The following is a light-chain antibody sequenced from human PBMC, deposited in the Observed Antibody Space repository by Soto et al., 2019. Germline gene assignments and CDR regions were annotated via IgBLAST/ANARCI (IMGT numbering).Light chain of an antibody. Sequence: EIVLTQSPATLSLSPGERATLSCRASQSVSSYLAWYQQKPGQAPRLLLYDASNRATGIPARFSGSGSGTDITLTISSLEPEDFAVYYCQQRSNWRDTFGGGTKVEIK. CDR2: DAS. V-gene: IGKV3-11*01. CDR1: QSVSSY. CDR3: QQRSNWRDT. J-gene: IGKJ4*01.